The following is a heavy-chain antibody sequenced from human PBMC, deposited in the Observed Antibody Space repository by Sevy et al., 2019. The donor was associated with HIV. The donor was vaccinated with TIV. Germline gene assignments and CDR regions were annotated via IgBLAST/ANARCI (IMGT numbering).Heavy chain of an antibody. CDR3: VRDGGCSSSSCLLYFDY. CDR1: GFTFSKYP. D-gene: IGHD2-15*01. CDR2: ISSSSNYI. Sequence: GGSLRLSCVVSGFTFSKYPMNWVRQVPGKGLEWVSSISSSSNYIYYGDSVKGRFTSSRDNAKNSLYLQMNSLRADDTAVYYCVRDGGCSSSSCLLYFDYWGQGILVTVSS. V-gene: IGHV3-21*01. J-gene: IGHJ4*02.